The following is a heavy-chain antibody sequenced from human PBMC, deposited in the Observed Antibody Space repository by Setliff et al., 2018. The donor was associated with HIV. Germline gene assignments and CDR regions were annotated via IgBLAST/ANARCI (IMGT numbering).Heavy chain of an antibody. D-gene: IGHD3-3*01. CDR2: IYFSGHT. CDR3: ARSQPDTIFGVVIFDY. Sequence: SETLSLTCAVSGGSISSSNWWSWVRQPPGKGLEWIGEIYFSGHTNYNPSLKSRVTISLDTSKNQLSLRLTSMTAADTAVCYCARSQPDTIFGVVIFDYWGQGKMVTVSS. CDR1: GGSISSSNW. V-gene: IGHV4-4*02. J-gene: IGHJ4*02.